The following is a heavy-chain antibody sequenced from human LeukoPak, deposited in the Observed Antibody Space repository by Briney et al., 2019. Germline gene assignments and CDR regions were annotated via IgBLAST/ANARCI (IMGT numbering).Heavy chain of an antibody. CDR3: ARGDCSGGSCYLYSYGSAPFDY. J-gene: IGHJ4*02. V-gene: IGHV1-18*01. Sequence: GASVKVSCKASGYTFTSYGISWVRQAPGQGLEWMGWISAYNGNTNYAQKLQGRVTMTTDTSTSTAYMELRSLRSDNTAVYYCARGDCSGGSCYLYSYGSAPFDYWGQGTLVTVSS. D-gene: IGHD2-15*01. CDR1: GYTFTSYG. CDR2: ISAYNGNT.